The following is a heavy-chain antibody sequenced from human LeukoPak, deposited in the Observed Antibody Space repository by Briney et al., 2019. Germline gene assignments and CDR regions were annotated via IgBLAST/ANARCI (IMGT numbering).Heavy chain of an antibody. Sequence: GGSLRLSCAAAGFTFSSYAMYWVRQAPGKGLEWVALISYDGGNKYYADSVKGRFTISRDNSKSTVYLQMNSLRPEDTAMYYCARPSPPGDGYNPCDYWGPGALVIVSS. CDR2: ISYDGGNK. V-gene: IGHV3-30-3*01. CDR1: GFTFSSYA. J-gene: IGHJ4*02. CDR3: ARPSPPGDGYNPCDY. D-gene: IGHD5-24*01.